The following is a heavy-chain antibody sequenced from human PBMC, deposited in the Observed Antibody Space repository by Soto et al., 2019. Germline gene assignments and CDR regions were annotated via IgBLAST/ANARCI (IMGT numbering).Heavy chain of an antibody. J-gene: IGHJ4*02. CDR1: GFTFSGFG. V-gene: IGHV3-33*01. CDR3: ARAIDTSSHYFFDY. CDR2: IWYDGSKK. Sequence: QVQLVESGGGVVQPGRSLRLSCAASGFTFSGFGMHWVRQAPGKGLEWVAVIWYDGSKKYYADSVKGRFTVSRDDSKNTVYLQMNSLRAEDTAVYHCARAIDTSSHYFFDYWGQGTLVSVSS. D-gene: IGHD6-19*01.